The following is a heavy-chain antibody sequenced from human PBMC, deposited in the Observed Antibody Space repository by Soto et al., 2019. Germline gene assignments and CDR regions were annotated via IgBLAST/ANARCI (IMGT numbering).Heavy chain of an antibody. D-gene: IGHD2-15*01. Sequence: PSETLSLTCAVYGGSFSGYYWSWIRQPPGKGLEWIGEINHSGSTNYNPSLKSRVTISVDTSKNQFSLKLSSVTAADTAVYYCARWVAASSVNDYWGQGTLVTVSS. CDR3: ARWVAASSVNDY. V-gene: IGHV4-34*01. CDR2: INHSGST. J-gene: IGHJ4*02. CDR1: GGSFSGYY.